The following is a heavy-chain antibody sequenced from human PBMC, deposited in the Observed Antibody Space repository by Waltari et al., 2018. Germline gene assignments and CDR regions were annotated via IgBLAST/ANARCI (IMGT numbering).Heavy chain of an antibody. D-gene: IGHD5-12*01. V-gene: IGHV3-43D*04. CDR2: ISWDGGST. J-gene: IGHJ4*02. Sequence: EVQLVESGGVVVQPGGSLRLSCAASGFTFDDYAMHWVRQAPGKGLEWVSLISWDGGSTYYADSVKGRFTISRDNSKNSLYLQMNSLRAEDTALYYCAKPLSSGYDNPFDYWRQGTLVTVSS. CDR3: AKPLSSGYDNPFDY. CDR1: GFTFDDYA.